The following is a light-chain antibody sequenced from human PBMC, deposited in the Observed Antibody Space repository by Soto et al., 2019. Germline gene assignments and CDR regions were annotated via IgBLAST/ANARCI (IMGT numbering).Light chain of an antibody. CDR2: DAS. V-gene: IGKV3-11*01. J-gene: IGKJ4*01. CDR1: QSVSSY. Sequence: EILLTQSPATLSLSPGEIATLSCRASQSVSSYLAWYQQKPGQAPRLLIYDASNRATGIPARFSGSGSGTDFTLTLSSLEPEDFEVYYCQQRSNWPLTFGGGTKVDIK. CDR3: QQRSNWPLT.